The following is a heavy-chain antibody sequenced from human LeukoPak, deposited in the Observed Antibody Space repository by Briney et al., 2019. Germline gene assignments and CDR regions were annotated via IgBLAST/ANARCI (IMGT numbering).Heavy chain of an antibody. V-gene: IGHV3-23*01. Sequence: GGSLRLSCAASGFTFSSYAMSWVRQAPGKGLEWVSAISGSGGSTYYADSVKGRFTISRDNFKNTLFVQMNSLRVEDTAVYYCAKWGYCTSTSCQADAFDIWGQGTMVTVSS. CDR2: ISGSGGST. CDR1: GFTFSSYA. J-gene: IGHJ3*02. CDR3: AKWGYCTSTSCQADAFDI. D-gene: IGHD2-2*01.